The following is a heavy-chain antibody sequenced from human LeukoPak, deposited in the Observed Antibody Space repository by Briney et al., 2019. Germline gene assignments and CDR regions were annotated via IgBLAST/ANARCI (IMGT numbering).Heavy chain of an antibody. Sequence: ASVKVSCKASGYTFTSYGISWVRQAPGQGREWMGWISAYNGNTNYAQKLQGRVTMTTDTSTSTAYMELRSLRSDDTAVYYCATRGREGYYYYYMDVWGKGTTVTVSS. J-gene: IGHJ6*03. CDR1: GYTFTSYG. CDR3: ATRGREGYYYYYMDV. CDR2: ISAYNGNT. D-gene: IGHD3-10*01. V-gene: IGHV1-18*01.